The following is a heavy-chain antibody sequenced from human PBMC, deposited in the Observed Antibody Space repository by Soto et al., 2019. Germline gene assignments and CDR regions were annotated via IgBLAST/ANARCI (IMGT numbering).Heavy chain of an antibody. Sequence: QVQLVQSGAEVKKPGASVKVSCKASGYTFTSYGISWVRQAPGQGLEWMGWSSAHNGNTNYAQKVQGRVTMTTDTSTSTACMELRRLRSDEAAVYYCARELNYFDYWGQGTLVTVSS. CDR2: SSAHNGNT. CDR3: ARELNYFDY. J-gene: IGHJ4*02. CDR1: GYTFTSYG. V-gene: IGHV1-18*01. D-gene: IGHD3-16*01.